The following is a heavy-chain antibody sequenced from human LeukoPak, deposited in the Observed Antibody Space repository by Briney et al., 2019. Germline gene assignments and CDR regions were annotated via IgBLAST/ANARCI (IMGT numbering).Heavy chain of an antibody. Sequence: SETLSLTCAVSGYSISSGYYWGWIRQPPGKGLEWIGSIYHSGSTYYNPSLKSRVTISVDMSKNQFSLKLSSVTAADTAVYYCARQTPVYCTNGVCYYWYFDLWGRGTLVTVSS. J-gene: IGHJ2*01. CDR1: GYSISSGYY. CDR2: IYHSGST. D-gene: IGHD2-8*01. CDR3: ARQTPVYCTNGVCYYWYFDL. V-gene: IGHV4-38-2*01.